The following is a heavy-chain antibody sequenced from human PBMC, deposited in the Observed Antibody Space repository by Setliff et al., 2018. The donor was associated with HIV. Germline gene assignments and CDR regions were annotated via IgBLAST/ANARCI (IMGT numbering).Heavy chain of an antibody. Sequence: SETLSLTCSVSGASTSSHYWSWIRQSPGEGLEWIGTLNHGGTTDYNPSLKSRVTISADTSTNQFSLKLSSMTAADTAVYFCAVVRGANYWGQGTMVTVS. D-gene: IGHD3-10*01. CDR1: GASTSSHY. V-gene: IGHV4-59*11. CDR2: LNHGGTT. CDR3: AVVRGANY. J-gene: IGHJ4*02.